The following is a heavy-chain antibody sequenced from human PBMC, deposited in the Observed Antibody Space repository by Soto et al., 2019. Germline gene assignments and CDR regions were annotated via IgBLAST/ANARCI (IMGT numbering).Heavy chain of an antibody. CDR3: AKATATGGGAFDI. Sequence: GGSLRLSCAASGFICSSYDMSWVRQAPGKGLEWVSTILVDGRTFYVDSVKGRFTISRDSSQNTVYLQMNSLTAGDTTLYYCAKATATGGGAFDICGQGTMVTVSS. CDR1: GFICSSYD. D-gene: IGHD2-8*02. CDR2: ILVDGRT. V-gene: IGHV3-23*01. J-gene: IGHJ3*02.